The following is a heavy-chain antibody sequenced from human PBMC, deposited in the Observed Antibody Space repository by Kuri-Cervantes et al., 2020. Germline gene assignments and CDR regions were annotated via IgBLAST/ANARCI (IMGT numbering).Heavy chain of an antibody. Sequence: GESLKISCAVSGFTYDDYGMSWVRQAPGKGLEWVSAISGSGSSTYYADSVKGRFTISRDNSKNTLYLQMNSLRAEDTAVYYCAKDPYGSGDYWGQGTLVTVSS. V-gene: IGHV3-23*01. CDR1: GFTYDDYG. J-gene: IGHJ4*02. CDR2: ISGSGSST. D-gene: IGHD3-10*01. CDR3: AKDPYGSGDY.